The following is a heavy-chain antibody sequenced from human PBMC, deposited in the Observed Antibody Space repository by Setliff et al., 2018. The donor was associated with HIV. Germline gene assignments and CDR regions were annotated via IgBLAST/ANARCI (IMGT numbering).Heavy chain of an antibody. Sequence: SETLSLTCTVSGDSINSGFYYWSRIRQPAGRGLEWIGRISTSGITNYNPSLKSRVTISVDTSKNQFSLRVRSVTAADTAVYYCARLGMTTVGIGDVFDIWGQGTMVTVSS. D-gene: IGHD4-17*01. V-gene: IGHV4-61*02. CDR1: GDSINSGFYY. J-gene: IGHJ3*02. CDR2: ISTSGIT. CDR3: ARLGMTTVGIGDVFDI.